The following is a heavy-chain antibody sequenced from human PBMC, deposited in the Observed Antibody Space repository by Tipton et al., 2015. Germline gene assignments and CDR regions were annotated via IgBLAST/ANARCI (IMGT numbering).Heavy chain of an antibody. D-gene: IGHD4-17*01. CDR2: ISYDGTNK. J-gene: IGHJ4*02. CDR3: ARDDGDYVLGEFDY. Sequence: SLRLSCTGTGFFFNTYGMHWVRQAPGKGLEWVAVISYDGTNKYYGGSVKGRFTISRDNSRDTVYLQMNSLRDDDTAVYYCARDDGDYVLGEFDYWGQGTLVAVSS. V-gene: IGHV3-30*03. CDR1: GFFFNTYG.